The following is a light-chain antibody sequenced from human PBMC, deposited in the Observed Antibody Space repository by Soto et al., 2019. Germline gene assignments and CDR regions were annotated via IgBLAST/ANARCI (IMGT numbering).Light chain of an antibody. Sequence: DLPMTQSPSSLSASVGDRVSITGRASQSISSYLNWYHQKPGKAPKLLIYAASSLQSGVPSRFSGSGSGTVFTLTINSLQPEDFATYYCQQIHSTSSYTFGQGTKLDI. J-gene: IGKJ2*01. CDR3: QQIHSTSSYT. CDR2: AAS. V-gene: IGKV1-39*01. CDR1: QSISSY.